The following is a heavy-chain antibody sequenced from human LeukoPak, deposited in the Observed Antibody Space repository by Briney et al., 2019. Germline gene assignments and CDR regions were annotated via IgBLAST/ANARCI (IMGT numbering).Heavy chain of an antibody. J-gene: IGHJ4*02. V-gene: IGHV3-21*01. CDR2: ISSSSSYI. CDR3: ARDDRSGYYWIDY. CDR1: GFTFSGYS. Sequence: PGGSLRLSCACSGFTFSGYSMNWVRQAPGKGLEWVSSISSSSSYIYYADSVKGRFTISRDNAKNSLYLQMNSLRAEDTAVYYCARDDRSGYYWIDYWGQGTLVTVSS. D-gene: IGHD3-22*01.